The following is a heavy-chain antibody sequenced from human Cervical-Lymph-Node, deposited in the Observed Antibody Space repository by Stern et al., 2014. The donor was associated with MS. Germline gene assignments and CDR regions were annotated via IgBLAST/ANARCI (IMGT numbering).Heavy chain of an antibody. CDR3: ALKGREGYNYFYFDN. V-gene: IGHV2-5*02. D-gene: IGHD5-24*01. Sequence: ESGPTLEKPTQTLTLTCTFSGFSLSTSGVGVGRLRQPPGQALVWLALLYWDGDKRYSPSLKSRLTIPKDPSKNQVVLTMTNMDPVDTATYYCALKGREGYNYFYFDNWGRGTLVTVSS. CDR2: LYWDGDK. CDR1: GFSLSTSGVG. J-gene: IGHJ4*01.